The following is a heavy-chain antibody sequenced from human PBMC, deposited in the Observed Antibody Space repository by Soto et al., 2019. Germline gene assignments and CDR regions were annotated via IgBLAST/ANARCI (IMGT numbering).Heavy chain of an antibody. CDR2: IVVGSGHT. CDR3: PAGDYYDRSGYYPPDY. D-gene: IGHD3-22*01. J-gene: IGHJ4*02. CDR1: GFTFTSSA. Sequence: SVKVSCKASGFTFTSSAVESARQARGQRLEWIGWIVVGSGHTNYAQKFQERVTITRDMSTSTAYIELSSLRSEDTAVYYCPAGDYYDRSGYYPPDYWGQGTVVTVSS. V-gene: IGHV1-58*01.